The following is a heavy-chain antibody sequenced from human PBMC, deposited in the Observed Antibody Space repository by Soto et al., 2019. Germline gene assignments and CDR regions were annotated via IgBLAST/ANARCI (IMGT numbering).Heavy chain of an antibody. J-gene: IGHJ4*02. D-gene: IGHD6-13*01. CDR2: IWYDGSNK. CDR3: ARDWDYSSWLDD. Sequence: QVQLVESGGGVVQPGRSLRLSCAASGFSFSSYGMHWVRQAPGKGLEWVAVIWYDGSNKYYADSVKGRFTISRDNSKNTLYLQMNSLRAEDTAVYYCARDWDYSSWLDDWGQGTLVTVSS. CDR1: GFSFSSYG. V-gene: IGHV3-33*01.